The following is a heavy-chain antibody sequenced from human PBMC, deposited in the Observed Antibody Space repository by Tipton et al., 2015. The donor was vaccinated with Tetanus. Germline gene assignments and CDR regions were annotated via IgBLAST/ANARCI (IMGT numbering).Heavy chain of an antibody. V-gene: IGHV4-31*03. D-gene: IGHD3-9*01. J-gene: IGHJ3*01. CDR2: IYYSAHN. CDR1: GASINAGGYL. Sequence: TLSLTCTVSGASINAGGYLWTWVRQQPGKGLEWIGNIYYSAHNSYNPSLNSRVSISVDTSKNQCSLRLTSVTAADTAVYYCARDVSVAGLRYFDVWGQGTLVTVSS. CDR3: ARDVSVAGLRYFDV.